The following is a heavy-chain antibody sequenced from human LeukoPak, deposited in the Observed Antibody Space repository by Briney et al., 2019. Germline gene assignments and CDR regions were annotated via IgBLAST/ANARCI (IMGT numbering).Heavy chain of an antibody. D-gene: IGHD2-15*01. CDR2: ISSSGITI. CDR3: ARVLRYCSGGNCYSGGLGYMDV. CDR1: GFTFSDYY. V-gene: IGHV3-11*01. J-gene: IGHJ6*03. Sequence: GGSLRLSCAASGFTFSDYYMTWIRQAPGKGLEWVSYISSSGITIYYADSVKGRFTISRDNAKKSLYLEMNSLRAEDTAVYYCARVLRYCSGGNCYSGGLGYMDVWGKGTTVTISS.